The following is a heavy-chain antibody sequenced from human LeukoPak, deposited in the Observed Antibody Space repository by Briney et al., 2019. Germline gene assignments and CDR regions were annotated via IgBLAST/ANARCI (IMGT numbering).Heavy chain of an antibody. Sequence: GASVKVSCKASGYTFTSYGISWVRQAPGQGLEWMGWISAYNGNTNYAQKLQGRVTITRNTSISTAYMELSSLRSEDTAVYYCARASRAPIEHCSGGSCVVYYFDYWGQGTLVTVSS. D-gene: IGHD2-15*01. J-gene: IGHJ4*02. V-gene: IGHV1-18*01. CDR2: ISAYNGNT. CDR1: GYTFTSYG. CDR3: ARASRAPIEHCSGGSCVVYYFDY.